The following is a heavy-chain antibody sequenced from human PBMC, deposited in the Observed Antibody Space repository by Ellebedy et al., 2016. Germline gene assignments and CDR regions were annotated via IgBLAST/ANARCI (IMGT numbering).Heavy chain of an antibody. D-gene: IGHD3-22*01. V-gene: IGHV3-30*18. J-gene: IGHJ4*02. CDR1: GFTFSSYG. CDR2: ISYDGSNK. Sequence: GGSLRLSXAASGFTFSSYGMHWVRQAPGKGLEWVAVISYDGSNKYYADSVKGRFTISRDNSKNTLYLQMNSLRAEDTAVYYCAKANYYDSSGSSFDYWGQGTLVTVSS. CDR3: AKANYYDSSGSSFDY.